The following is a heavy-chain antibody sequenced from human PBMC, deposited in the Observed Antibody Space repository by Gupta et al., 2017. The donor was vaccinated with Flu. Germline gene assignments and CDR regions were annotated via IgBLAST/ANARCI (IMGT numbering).Heavy chain of an antibody. J-gene: IGHJ4*02. Sequence: EVHLVESGGHLVQPGGSMRLSCAASASIFSDSHMNWVRQAPGKGLEWVAYIGSGGNVDNADSVKGRFTISRDNAKNSLYLEMNSLRDEDTALYYCVRDHDWAFTNWGQGTLVTVSS. D-gene: IGHD3-9*01. CDR2: IGSGGNV. V-gene: IGHV3-48*02. CDR1: ASIFSDSH. CDR3: VRDHDWAFTN.